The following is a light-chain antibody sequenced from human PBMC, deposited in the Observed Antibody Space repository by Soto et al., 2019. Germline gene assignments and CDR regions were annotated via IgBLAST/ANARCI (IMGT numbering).Light chain of an antibody. V-gene: IGKV3-15*01. J-gene: IGKJ1*01. Sequence: EILMTQSPPTLSVSPGERATLSCRASQSVSIHLAWHQQKLGQAPRVLIYGASTRATGIPARFSGSGSGTEFTLTISSLQSEDFAVYYCQQYNNWPLTFGQGTKVEIK. CDR1: QSVSIH. CDR2: GAS. CDR3: QQYNNWPLT.